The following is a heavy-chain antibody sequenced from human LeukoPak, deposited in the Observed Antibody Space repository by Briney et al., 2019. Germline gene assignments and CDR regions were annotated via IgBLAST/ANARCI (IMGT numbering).Heavy chain of an antibody. CDR2: INSDGRST. CDR1: GFTFSSYL. Sequence: PGGSLRLSCAASGFTFSSYLMHWVRHAPGKGLVWVARINSDGRSTIYADSVNGRFTISSDNAKNTLYLQMNSLRAEDTAVYYCATDAEYCGGDCYSNWFDPWGQGTLVTVSS. CDR3: ATDAEYCGGDCYSNWFDP. V-gene: IGHV3-74*01. J-gene: IGHJ5*02. D-gene: IGHD2-21*02.